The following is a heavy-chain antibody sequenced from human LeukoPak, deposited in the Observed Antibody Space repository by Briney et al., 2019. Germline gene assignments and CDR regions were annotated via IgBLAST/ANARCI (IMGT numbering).Heavy chain of an antibody. V-gene: IGHV2-5*01. D-gene: IGHD4-23*01. CDR2: IYWNDDR. Sequence: SGPTLVNPTQTLTLTCTFSGFSLSTSGMGVCWIRQPPEKALEWLAIIYWNDDRRYSPSLKSRLTIKKDTSKNQVVLTMTNMDPVDTATYYCAQYPDYGGEYDAFDIWGHGTMVTVSS. CDR3: AQYPDYGGEYDAFDI. CDR1: GFSLSTSGMG. J-gene: IGHJ3*02.